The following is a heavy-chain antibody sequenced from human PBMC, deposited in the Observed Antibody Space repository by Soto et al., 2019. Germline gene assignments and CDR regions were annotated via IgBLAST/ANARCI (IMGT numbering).Heavy chain of an antibody. CDR3: ALKLGYCSGGSCYSRYFDY. V-gene: IGHV2-5*02. Sequence: SGPTLVNPTQTLTLTCTFSGFSLSTSGVGVGWIRQPPGKALEWLALIYWDDDKRYSPSLKSRLTITKDTSKNQVVLTMTNMDPVDTATYYCALKLGYCSGGSCYSRYFDYWGQGTLVTVSS. J-gene: IGHJ4*02. CDR2: IYWDDDK. D-gene: IGHD2-15*01. CDR1: GFSLSTSGVG.